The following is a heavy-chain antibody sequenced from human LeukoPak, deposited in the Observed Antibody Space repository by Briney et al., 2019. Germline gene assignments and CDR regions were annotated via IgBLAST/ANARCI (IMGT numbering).Heavy chain of an antibody. Sequence: LPGGSLRLSCTASGFTFGDYAMSWFRQAPGKGLEWVGFIRSKAYGGTTEYAASVKGRFTISRDDSKSIAYLQMNSLKTEDTAVYYCTREDSYSSGWYEGFYYYYYMDVWGKGTTVTVSS. V-gene: IGHV3-49*03. CDR2: IRSKAYGGTT. D-gene: IGHD6-19*01. CDR3: TREDSYSSGWYEGFYYYYYMDV. J-gene: IGHJ6*03. CDR1: GFTFGDYA.